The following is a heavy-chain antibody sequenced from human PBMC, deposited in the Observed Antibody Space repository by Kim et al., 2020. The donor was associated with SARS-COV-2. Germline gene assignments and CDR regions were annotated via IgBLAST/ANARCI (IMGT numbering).Heavy chain of an antibody. D-gene: IGHD3-10*01. CDR1: GFTFNNYA. CDR3: AKGRGVDFAATVWFFDS. Sequence: GGSLRLSCAASGFTFNNYAMSWVRQAPGKGLEWVSAVSGSGGTTYYADSVKGHFTISRDNSKNTLSLQMNSLRVEDTAVYYCAKGRGVDFAATVWFFDS. CDR2: VSGSGGTT. V-gene: IGHV3-23*01. J-gene: IGHJ4*01.